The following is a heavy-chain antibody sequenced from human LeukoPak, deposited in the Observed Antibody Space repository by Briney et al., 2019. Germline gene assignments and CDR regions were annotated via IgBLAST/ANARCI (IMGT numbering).Heavy chain of an antibody. J-gene: IGHJ4*02. D-gene: IGHD3-3*01. CDR3: ARVPLIYDFWSGYPYYFDY. V-gene: IGHV4-59*01. CDR2: IYYSGST. CDR1: GGSISSYY. Sequence: SETLSLTCTVSGGSISSYYWSWIRQPPGKGLEWIGYIYYSGSTNYNPSPKSRVTISVDTSKNQFSLKLSSVTAADTAVYYCARVPLIYDFWSGYPYYFDYWGQGTLVTVSS.